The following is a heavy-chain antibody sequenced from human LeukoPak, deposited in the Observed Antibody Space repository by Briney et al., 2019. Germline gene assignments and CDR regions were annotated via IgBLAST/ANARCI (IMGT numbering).Heavy chain of an antibody. CDR2: ISGSGGST. CDR3: AKDQDISWGVMDV. Sequence: PGGSLRLSCAASGLTFSSYAMSWVRQAPGKGLEWVSAISGSGGSTYYADSVKGRFTISRDNSKNTLYLQMNSLRAEDTAVYYCAKDQDISWGVMDVWGKGTTVTVSS. J-gene: IGHJ6*03. V-gene: IGHV3-23*01. D-gene: IGHD2-15*01. CDR1: GLTFSSYA.